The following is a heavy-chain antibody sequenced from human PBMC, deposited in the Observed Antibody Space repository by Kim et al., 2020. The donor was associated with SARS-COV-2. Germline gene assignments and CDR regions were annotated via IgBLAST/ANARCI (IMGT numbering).Heavy chain of an antibody. CDR1: GASMSSGGYY. CDR2: IYYSGST. J-gene: IGHJ4*02. Sequence: SETLSLTCTVSGASMSSGGYYWSWIRQHPGKDLEWIGYIYYSGSTYYNPSLKSRVTITVDTSTNQFSLKLSSVTAGDTPVYYCARGRSGSYHSPFDYWGQGTLVTVSS. V-gene: IGHV4-31*03. D-gene: IGHD1-26*01. CDR3: ARGRSGSYHSPFDY.